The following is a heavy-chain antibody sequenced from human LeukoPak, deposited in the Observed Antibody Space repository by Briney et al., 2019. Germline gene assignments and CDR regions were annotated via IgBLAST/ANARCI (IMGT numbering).Heavy chain of an antibody. V-gene: IGHV3-23*01. J-gene: IGHJ4*02. CDR1: GFTFSSYA. CDR3: AKVGSREVVVPAAPFDY. Sequence: GGSLRLSCAASGFTFSSYAMSWVRQAPGKGLEWVSAISGSGGSTYYADSVKGWFTISRDNSKNTLYLQMNSLRAEDTAVYYCAKVGSREVVVPAAPFDYWGQGTLVTVSS. D-gene: IGHD2-2*01. CDR2: ISGSGGST.